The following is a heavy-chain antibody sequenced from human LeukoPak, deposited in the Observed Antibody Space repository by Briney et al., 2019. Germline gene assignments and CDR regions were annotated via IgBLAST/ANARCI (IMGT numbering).Heavy chain of an antibody. D-gene: IGHD3-10*01. CDR1: GFTFSRFT. V-gene: IGHV3-21*04. Sequence: GGSLRLSCAASGFTFSRFTMNWVRQAPGKGLEWVSSITSSSSYIYYADSVKGRFTISRDNSKNTLYLQMNSLRAEDTAVYYCAKGAGVYYYYYMDVWGKGTTVTVSS. CDR3: AKGAGVYYYYYMDV. J-gene: IGHJ6*03. CDR2: ITSSSSYI.